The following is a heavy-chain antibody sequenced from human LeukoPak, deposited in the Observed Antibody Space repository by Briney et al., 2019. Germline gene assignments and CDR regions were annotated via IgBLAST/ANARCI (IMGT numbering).Heavy chain of an antibody. CDR3: ARDNVAAAAPLDY. D-gene: IGHD6-13*01. CDR2: ISWNSGSI. Sequence: GGSLRLSCAASGFTFDDYAMHWVRQAPGKGLEWVSGISWNSGSIGYADSVKGRFTISRDNAKNSLYLQMNSLRAEDTAVYYCARDNVAAAAPLDYWGQGTLVTVSS. CDR1: GFTFDDYA. V-gene: IGHV3-9*01. J-gene: IGHJ4*02.